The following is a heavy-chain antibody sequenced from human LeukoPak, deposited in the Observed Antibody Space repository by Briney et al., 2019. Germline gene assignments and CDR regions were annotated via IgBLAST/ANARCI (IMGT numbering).Heavy chain of an antibody. V-gene: IGHV1-8*01. D-gene: IGHD6-6*01. CDR2: MNPNSGNT. J-gene: IGHJ5*02. CDR1: GYTFTSYD. Sequence: GASVKVSCKASGYTFTSYDINWVRQATGQGLERMGWMNPNSGNTGYAQKFQGRVTMTRNTSISTAYMELSSLRSEDTAVYYCARDSFSSIAAPQVFAWFDPWGQGTLVTVSS. CDR3: ARDSFSSIAAPQVFAWFDP.